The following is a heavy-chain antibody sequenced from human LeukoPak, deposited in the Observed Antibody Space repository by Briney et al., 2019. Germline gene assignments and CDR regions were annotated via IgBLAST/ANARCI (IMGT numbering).Heavy chain of an antibody. CDR2: IYTGGST. Sequence: GGSLRLSCLASGFIVSSKYMSWVRQAPGKGLEWVSVIYTGGSTYYAGSVKGRFAISRDNSKNTLYLQMNSLRADDTAVYYCAKSYGSGTSLSAFDVWGPGTMVTASS. J-gene: IGHJ3*01. D-gene: IGHD3-10*01. CDR3: AKSYGSGTSLSAFDV. CDR1: GFIVSSKY. V-gene: IGHV3-53*01.